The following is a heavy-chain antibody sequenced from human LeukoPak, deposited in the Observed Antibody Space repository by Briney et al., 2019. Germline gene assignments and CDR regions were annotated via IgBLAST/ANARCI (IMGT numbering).Heavy chain of an antibody. Sequence: GGSLRLSCAASGFTLSSYSMNWVRQAPGKGLEWVSFISTSSSYIYYADSVKGRFIISRDNSKNTLYLQMNSLRAEDTAVYYCAKSTVAGTSDYYYYYYMDVWGKGTTVTVSS. D-gene: IGHD6-19*01. CDR1: GFTLSSYS. J-gene: IGHJ6*03. CDR3: AKSTVAGTSDYYYYYYMDV. V-gene: IGHV3-21*01. CDR2: ISTSSSYI.